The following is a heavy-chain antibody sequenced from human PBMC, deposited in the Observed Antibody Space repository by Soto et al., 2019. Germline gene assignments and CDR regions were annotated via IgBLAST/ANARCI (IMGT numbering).Heavy chain of an antibody. V-gene: IGHV3-30-3*01. CDR2: ISYDGSNK. Sequence: QVQLVESGGGVVQPGRSLRLSCAASGFTFSSYAMHWVRQAPGKGLEWVAVISYDGSNKYYADSVKGRFTISRDNSKNTLDLQMNSLRAEDTAVYYCARDTIAVAGTGYFDYWGQGTLVTVSS. CDR1: GFTFSSYA. CDR3: ARDTIAVAGTGYFDY. J-gene: IGHJ4*02. D-gene: IGHD6-19*01.